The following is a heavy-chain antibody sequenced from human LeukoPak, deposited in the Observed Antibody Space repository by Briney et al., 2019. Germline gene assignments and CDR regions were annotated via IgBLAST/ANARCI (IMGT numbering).Heavy chain of an antibody. J-gene: IGHJ5*02. CDR3: ARTHCSSTSCYSHNWFDP. CDR1: GFTVSSNY. CDR2: IYSGGST. V-gene: IGHV3-66*01. D-gene: IGHD2-2*02. Sequence: PGGSLRLSCAASGFTVSSNYMSWVRQAPGKGLEWVSVIYSGGSTYYADSVKGRFTISRDNAKNSLYLQMNSPRAEDTAVYYCARTHCSSTSCYSHNWFDPWGQGTLVTVSS.